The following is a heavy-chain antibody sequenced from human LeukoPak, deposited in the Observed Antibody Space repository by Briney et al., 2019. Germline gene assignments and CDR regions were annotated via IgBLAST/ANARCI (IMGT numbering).Heavy chain of an antibody. J-gene: IGHJ5*02. D-gene: IGHD6-13*01. CDR2: ITPSGGT. Sequence: ASVKVSCKASGYTFTIYAIHWVRQAPGQGLEWMGWITPSGGTNYPQKFQGRVAITWDTSITTAYMDLSRLTSDDTAVYYCARERIAAAGTNWFDPWGQGTLVTVSS. CDR1: GYTFTIYA. CDR3: ARERIAAAGTNWFDP. V-gene: IGHV1-2*02.